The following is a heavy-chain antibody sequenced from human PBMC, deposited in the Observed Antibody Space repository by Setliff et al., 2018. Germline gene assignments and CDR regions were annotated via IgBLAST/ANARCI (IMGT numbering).Heavy chain of an antibody. V-gene: IGHV4-61*02. J-gene: IGHJ5*02. Sequence: PSETLSLTCTVSGGSISSGDHYWSWIRQPAGKGLEWIGRIHASGSTNYNPSLKSRVTISVDTSKNQFSLKLTSVTAADTAVYYCARSGDYGSGRLSPWGQGTLVTVPQ. CDR1: GGSISSGDHY. CDR2: IHASGST. CDR3: ARSGDYGSGRLSP. D-gene: IGHD3-10*01.